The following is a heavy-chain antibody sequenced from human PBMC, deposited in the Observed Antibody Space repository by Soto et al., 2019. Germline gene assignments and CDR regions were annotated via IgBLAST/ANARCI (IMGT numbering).Heavy chain of an antibody. J-gene: IGHJ4*03. D-gene: IGHD3-22*01. CDR2: ISAYNGNT. V-gene: IGHV1-18*01. CDR3: ARDGGGSGYYYSYYFDY. Sequence: ASVKVSCKASGYTFTSYGISWVRQAPGQGLEWMGWISAYNGNTNYAQKLQGRVTMTTDRSKNQFSLKLSSVTAADTAVYYCARDGGGSGYYYSYYFDYWGQGTTVTAPQ. CDR1: GYTFTSYG.